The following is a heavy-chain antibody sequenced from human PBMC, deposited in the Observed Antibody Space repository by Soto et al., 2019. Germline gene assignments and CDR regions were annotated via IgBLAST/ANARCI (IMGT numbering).Heavy chain of an antibody. CDR3: ARLAFSTVTTPNYFDY. V-gene: IGHV4-34*01. J-gene: IGHJ4*02. CDR1: GGSFSGYY. D-gene: IGHD4-17*01. CDR2: INHSGST. Sequence: QVQLQQWGAGLVKPSETLSLTCAVYGGSFSGYYWSWIRQPPGKGLEWIGEINHSGSTNYNPSLKSRVTISVDTSKNQFSLKLSSVTAADTAVYYCARLAFSTVTTPNYFDYWGQGTLVTVSS.